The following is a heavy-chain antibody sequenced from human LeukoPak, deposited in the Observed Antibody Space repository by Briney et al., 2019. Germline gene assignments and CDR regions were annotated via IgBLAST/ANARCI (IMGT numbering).Heavy chain of an antibody. CDR3: AKLWGIQVWSLDY. V-gene: IGHV3-23*01. CDR1: GFTFSSYA. Sequence: GGSLRLSCAASGFTFSSYAMSWVRQAPGKGLEWVSTIIKTGSTAYYADTVRGRFTISRDNSKNTLSLQMNSLRAEDTAVYYCAKLWGIQVWSLDYWGQGALVTVSS. J-gene: IGHJ4*02. D-gene: IGHD5-18*01. CDR2: IIKTGSTA.